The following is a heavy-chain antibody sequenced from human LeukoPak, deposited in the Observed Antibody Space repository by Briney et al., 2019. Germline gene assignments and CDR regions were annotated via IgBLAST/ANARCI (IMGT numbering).Heavy chain of an antibody. V-gene: IGHV1-2*06. CDR2: INTNSGGT. J-gene: IGHJ4*02. CDR1: VYTFPGHY. D-gene: IGHD7-27*01. CDR3: ARGATDGTGDLGY. Sequence: ASVKVSCQSSVYTFPGHYMHWVRPAAGQGLAWVGRINTNSGGTNYAQYFHGRVNMTRDTSISTAYMELSRLTSDDTAVYYCARGATDGTGDLGYWGQGTLVTVSS.